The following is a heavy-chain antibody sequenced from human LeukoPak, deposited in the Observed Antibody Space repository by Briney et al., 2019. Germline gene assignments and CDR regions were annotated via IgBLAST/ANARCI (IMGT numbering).Heavy chain of an antibody. J-gene: IGHJ5*02. CDR3: ARHPSLGYDILTGYYPRRSYWFDP. CDR2: IYYSGST. D-gene: IGHD3-9*01. CDR1: GGSISSSSYY. Sequence: SETLSLTCTVSGGSISSSSYYWGWIRRPPGKGLEWIGSIYYSGSTYYNPSLKSRVTISVDTSKNQFSLKLSSVTAADTAVYYCARHPSLGYDILTGYYPRRSYWFDPWGQGTLVTVSS. V-gene: IGHV4-39*01.